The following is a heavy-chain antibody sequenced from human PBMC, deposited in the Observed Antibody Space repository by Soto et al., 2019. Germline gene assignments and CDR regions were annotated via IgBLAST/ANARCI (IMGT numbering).Heavy chain of an antibody. Sequence: GGSLRLSCVASGFTFSSYAMSWVRQAPGKGLEWVSAVSGSGDNTYYADSVKGRFTISRDNSKNTLYLQMSSLRAEDTALYYCAKRTFIAVAGTLDYWGQGTLVTAPQ. CDR2: VSGSGDNT. D-gene: IGHD6-19*01. J-gene: IGHJ4*02. CDR1: GFTFSSYA. V-gene: IGHV3-23*01. CDR3: AKRTFIAVAGTLDY.